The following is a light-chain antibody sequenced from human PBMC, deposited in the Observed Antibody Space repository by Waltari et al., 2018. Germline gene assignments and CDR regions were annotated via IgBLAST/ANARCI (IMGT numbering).Light chain of an antibody. Sequence: EIVMTQSPPTLSVSPGERATLSCRASQSVSSNLAWYQQKPGQAPRLLIYGASTRATGIPARFRGSGSGTEFTLTISSLQSEDFAVYYCQQYNNWRRTFGQGTKVEIK. V-gene: IGKV3-15*01. CDR2: GAS. CDR1: QSVSSN. J-gene: IGKJ1*01. CDR3: QQYNNWRRT.